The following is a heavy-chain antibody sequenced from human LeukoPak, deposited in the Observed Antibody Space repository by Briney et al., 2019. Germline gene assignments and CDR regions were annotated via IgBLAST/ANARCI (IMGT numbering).Heavy chain of an antibody. J-gene: IGHJ1*01. D-gene: IGHD1-1*01. Sequence: GASVKVSCKASGYTFTTYDLTWVRQATGQGLEWMGWINPNSGSTGYAQRFQGRVTITRDTSITTVYMELSSLRSEDTAVYYCARGPPTAQYFQHWGQGTLVTVSS. V-gene: IGHV1-8*03. CDR1: GYTFTTYD. CDR3: ARGPPTAQYFQH. CDR2: INPNSGST.